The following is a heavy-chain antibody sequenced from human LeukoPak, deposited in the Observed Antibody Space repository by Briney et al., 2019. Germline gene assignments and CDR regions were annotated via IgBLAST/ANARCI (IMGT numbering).Heavy chain of an antibody. V-gene: IGHV4-34*12. CDR1: GGSFSGCY. CDR3: ASGLGDGYPDY. J-gene: IGHJ4*02. D-gene: IGHD5-24*01. Sequence: PSETLSLTCAVRGGSFSGCYLTWMRQPPPKGPEGIGEIFDGGRTNYNPSLKSRVTISGDPSKNQFSLKLSSVTAADTAVYYCASGLGDGYPDYWGQGTLVTVSP. CDR2: IFDGGRT.